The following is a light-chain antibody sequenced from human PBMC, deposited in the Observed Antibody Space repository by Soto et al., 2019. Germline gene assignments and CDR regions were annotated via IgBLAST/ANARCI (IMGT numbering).Light chain of an antibody. CDR2: AAS. J-gene: IGKJ1*01. CDR1: QTINNY. Sequence: DIQMTQSPSSLSASVGDRVTVTCRASQTINNYVNWYQHKPGKAPKVLIYAASSLQSGVPSRFSGSGSGTDFSLTISSLQPEDFATYYCQQGYSTAWTFGQGTKVDIK. CDR3: QQGYSTAWT. V-gene: IGKV1-39*01.